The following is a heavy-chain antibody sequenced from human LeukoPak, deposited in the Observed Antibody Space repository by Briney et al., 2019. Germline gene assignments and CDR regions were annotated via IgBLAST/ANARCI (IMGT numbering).Heavy chain of an antibody. J-gene: IGHJ6*03. CDR2: IYYSGST. D-gene: IGHD4-11*01. V-gene: IGHV4-59*01. CDR1: GGSISSYY. Sequence: SETLSLTCTVSGGSISSYYWSWIRQPPGKGLEWIGYIYYSGSTNYNPSLKSRVTISVDTSKNQFSLKLSSVTAADTAVYYCAKIAQYAPSDYRSYYMDVWGKGATVTVSS. CDR3: AKIAQYAPSDYRSYYMDV.